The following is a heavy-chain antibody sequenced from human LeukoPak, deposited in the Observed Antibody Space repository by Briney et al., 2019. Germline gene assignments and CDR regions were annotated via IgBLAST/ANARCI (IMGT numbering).Heavy chain of an antibody. CDR1: GFSISNYS. CDR2: ISGRSTTI. Sequence: GGSLRLSCAASGFSISNYSMNWVRQAPGKGLEWVSSISGRSTTIYYAASVRGRFSISRDKAKNSLYLQMNSLRVEDTALYYCARDRGGAYDFWSGYYPGDAFDIWGQGTMVTVSS. CDR3: ARDRGGAYDFWSGYYPGDAFDI. D-gene: IGHD3-3*01. J-gene: IGHJ3*02. V-gene: IGHV3-48*01.